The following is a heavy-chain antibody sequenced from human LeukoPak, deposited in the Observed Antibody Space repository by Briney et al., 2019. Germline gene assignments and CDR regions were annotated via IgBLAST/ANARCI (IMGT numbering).Heavy chain of an antibody. CDR2: IYYTGNT. CDR1: GGSISSSSYY. CDR3: ARGYCSSTSCFRDAFDI. J-gene: IGHJ3*02. V-gene: IGHV4-61*01. D-gene: IGHD2-2*01. Sequence: PSETLSLTCTVSGGSISSSSYYWSWIRQPPGKGLEWIGYIYYTGNTNYSPSLKSRVTISVDTSKNQFSLKLSSVTAADTAVFYCARGYCSSTSCFRDAFDIWGQGTMVTVSS.